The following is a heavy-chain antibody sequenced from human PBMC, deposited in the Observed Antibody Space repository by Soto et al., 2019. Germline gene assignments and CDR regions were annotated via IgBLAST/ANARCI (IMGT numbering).Heavy chain of an antibody. CDR2: INHSGST. CDR3: ARGSRDQDYYDSSGYFRLGFDY. Sequence: QVQLQQWGAGLLKPSETLSLTCAVYGGSFSGYYWSWIRQPPGKGLEWIGEINHSGSTNYNPSPKSRVTISVDTSKNQFSLKLSSVTAADTAVYYCARGSRDQDYYDSSGYFRLGFDYWGQGTLVTVSS. J-gene: IGHJ4*02. D-gene: IGHD3-22*01. CDR1: GGSFSGYY. V-gene: IGHV4-34*01.